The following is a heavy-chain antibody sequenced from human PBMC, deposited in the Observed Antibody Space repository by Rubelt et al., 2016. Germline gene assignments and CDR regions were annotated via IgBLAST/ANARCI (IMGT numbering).Heavy chain of an antibody. D-gene: IGHD3-10*01. V-gene: IGHV4-59*08. CDR1: GGSISSYY. J-gene: IGHJ5*02. CDR2: NYYIGST. CDR3: ARPFYDGSAAYSLNWFDP. Sequence: QVQLQESGPGLVKPSETLSLTCTVSGGSISSYYWSWIRQPPGKGLEWIGYNYYIGSTTCNPSLKSRATISLATYKNQFSPTLSSSSAADTAVYYCARPFYDGSAAYSLNWFDPWGQGTLVIFSS.